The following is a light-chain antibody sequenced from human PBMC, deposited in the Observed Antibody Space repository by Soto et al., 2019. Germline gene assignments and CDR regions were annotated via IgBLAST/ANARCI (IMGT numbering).Light chain of an antibody. CDR1: QSVSRY. CDR2: DAS. J-gene: IGKJ4*01. CDR3: QQRSNWPPLT. Sequence: EIVLTQSPATLSLSPGERATLSCRASQSVSRYLAWYQQKPGQAPRLLIYDASNRSTGIPARFSGSGSGTDFTLIISSLEPEDFAVYYCQQRSNWPPLTFGGGTKVEIK. V-gene: IGKV3-11*01.